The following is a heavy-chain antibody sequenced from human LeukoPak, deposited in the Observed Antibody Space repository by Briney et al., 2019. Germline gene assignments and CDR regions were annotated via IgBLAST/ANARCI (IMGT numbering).Heavy chain of an antibody. CDR1: GGSISSSSYS. V-gene: IGHV4-39*07. CDR2: IYYSGST. J-gene: IGHJ3*02. D-gene: IGHD2-21*02. Sequence: SETLSLTCTVSGGSISSSSYSWGWIRQPPGKGLEWIGSIYYSGSTYYNPSLKSRVTISVDTSKNQFSLRLSSVTAADTAVYYCARERLDIVVVTAIDAPSSDAFDIWGQGTMVTVSS. CDR3: ARERLDIVVVTAIDAPSSDAFDI.